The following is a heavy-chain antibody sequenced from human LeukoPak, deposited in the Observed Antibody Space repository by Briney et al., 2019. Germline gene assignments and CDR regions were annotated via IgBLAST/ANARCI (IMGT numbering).Heavy chain of an antibody. V-gene: IGHV3-74*01. CDR1: GFTFSNFW. Sequence: PGGSLRLSCAASGFTFSNFWMHWVRQAPGKGLVWVSHIDTDGSSTSYADSVKGRFTISRDNAKNTLYLQMNSLRAEGTAIYYCARDVSVRVAGRVDYWGQGTLVTVSS. J-gene: IGHJ4*02. CDR2: IDTDGSST. CDR3: ARDVSVRVAGRVDY. D-gene: IGHD6-19*01.